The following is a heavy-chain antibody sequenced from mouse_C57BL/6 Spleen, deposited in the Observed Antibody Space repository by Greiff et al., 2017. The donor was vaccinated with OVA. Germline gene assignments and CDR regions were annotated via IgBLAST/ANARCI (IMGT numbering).Heavy chain of an antibody. CDR3: ASPYYYGSSWSYAMDY. J-gene: IGHJ4*01. D-gene: IGHD1-1*01. V-gene: IGHV1-82*01. Sequence: VKLMESGPELVKPGASVKISCKASGYAFSSSWMNWVKQRPGKGLEWIGRIYPGDGDTNYNGKFKGKATLTADKSSSTAYMQLSSLTSEDSAVYFCASPYYYGSSWSYAMDYWGQGTSVTVSS. CDR2: IYPGDGDT. CDR1: GYAFSSSW.